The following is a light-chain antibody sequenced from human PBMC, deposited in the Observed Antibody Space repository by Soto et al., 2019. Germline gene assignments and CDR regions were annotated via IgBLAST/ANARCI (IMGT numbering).Light chain of an antibody. CDR3: QQRNIWPPVT. J-gene: IGKJ5*01. CDR2: AAS. V-gene: IGKV3D-20*02. Sequence: EIVLTQSPDTLSLSPGERATLSCRASQSVSNNYLAWYQQKAGQAPRPLIYAASSRAPGVPDRFRGSGSGTDFSLTISRLEPEDFAVYYCQQRNIWPPVTFGQGTRLEIK. CDR1: QSVSNNY.